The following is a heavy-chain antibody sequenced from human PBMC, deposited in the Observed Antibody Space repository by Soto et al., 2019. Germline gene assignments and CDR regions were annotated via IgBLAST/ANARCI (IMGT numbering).Heavy chain of an antibody. CDR1: GASTSSYY. D-gene: IGHD3-9*01. V-gene: IGHV4-59*08. J-gene: IGHJ6*02. CDR3: ARQLFIGGMDV. Sequence: QVQLQESGPGLVKPSETLSLTCTVSGASTSSYYWSWIRQPPGKGLEWIGYIYYSGSTNYNPPLKSRVTISVDTSKNQSYLRLSSVTAADTAVYHCARQLFIGGMDVWGQGTTVTVSS. CDR2: IYYSGST.